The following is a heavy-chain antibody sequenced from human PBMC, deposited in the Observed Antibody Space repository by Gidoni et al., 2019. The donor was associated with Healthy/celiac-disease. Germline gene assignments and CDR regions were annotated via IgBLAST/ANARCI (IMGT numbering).Heavy chain of an antibody. J-gene: IGHJ3*02. CDR1: GFPFSSYS. V-gene: IGHV3-21*01. CDR3: ARGYCSGGSCYDAFDI. Sequence: EVQLVQSGGGLVKPGGSLRLSCAASGFPFSSYSMNWVRQAPGKGLGWVASISSSSSYIYYADSVKGRFTISRDNAKNSLYLQMNSLRAEDTAVYYCARGYCSGGSCYDAFDIWGQGTMVTVSS. D-gene: IGHD2-15*01. CDR2: ISSSSSYI.